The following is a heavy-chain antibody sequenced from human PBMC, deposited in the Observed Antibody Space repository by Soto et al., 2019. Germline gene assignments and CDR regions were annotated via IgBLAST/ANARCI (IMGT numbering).Heavy chain of an antibody. CDR2: ISAFNRHT. CDR1: GYTFTSYG. J-gene: IGHJ5*02. Sequence: QVQLVQSGAEVKKPGASVKVSCKASGYTFTSYGISWVRQAPGQGLDWLGWISAFNRHTNYAQKLQATVTITTHTTMSTADTRLRTLRSDDTAVYYCARDRIYIWSPPEAPWFDPWGQGTLVTVSS. D-gene: IGHD1-20*01. V-gene: IGHV1-18*04. CDR3: ARDRIYIWSPPEAPWFDP.